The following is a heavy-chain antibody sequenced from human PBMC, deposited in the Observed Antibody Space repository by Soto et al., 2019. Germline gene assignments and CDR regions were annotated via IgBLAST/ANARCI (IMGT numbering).Heavy chain of an antibody. J-gene: IGHJ4*02. CDR2: ISAYNGNT. CDR1: GYTFTSYG. CDR3: ARDSAMVRGVIDY. V-gene: IGHV1-18*04. Sequence: QVPLVQSGAEVKKPGASVQVSCKASGYTFTSYGISWVRQAPGQGLEWVGWISAYNGNTNYAQKLQGRVTMTPDTSTSTAYRELRSLRSDDTAVYYCARDSAMVRGVIDYWGQGTLVTVSS. D-gene: IGHD3-10*01.